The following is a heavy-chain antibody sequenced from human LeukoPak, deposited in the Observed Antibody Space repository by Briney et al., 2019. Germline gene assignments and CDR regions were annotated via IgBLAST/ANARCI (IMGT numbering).Heavy chain of an antibody. CDR2: IWYDGSNK. D-gene: IGHD6-19*01. J-gene: IGHJ6*02. Sequence: GGSLRLSCAASGFTFSSYAMHWVRQAPGKGLEWVAVIWYDGSNKYYADSVKGRFTISRDNSKNTLYLQMNSLRAEDTAVYYCARDLAVAAPVGYYYYGMDVWGQGTTVTVSS. CDR1: GFTFSSYA. CDR3: ARDLAVAAPVGYYYYGMDV. V-gene: IGHV3-33*08.